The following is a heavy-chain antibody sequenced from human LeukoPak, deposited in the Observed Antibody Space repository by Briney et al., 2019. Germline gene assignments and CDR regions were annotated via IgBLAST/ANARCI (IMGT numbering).Heavy chain of an antibody. V-gene: IGHV3-64*01. Sequence: GGSLRLSCAASGFTFSSYAMHWVRQAPGKGLEYVSAISSNGGSTYYANSVKGRFTISRDNSKNTLYLQMGSLRAEDMAVYYCARVGITEDYYVDYWGQGTLVTVSS. CDR3: ARVGITEDYYVDY. CDR1: GFTFSSYA. CDR2: ISSNGGST. J-gene: IGHJ4*02. D-gene: IGHD3-16*01.